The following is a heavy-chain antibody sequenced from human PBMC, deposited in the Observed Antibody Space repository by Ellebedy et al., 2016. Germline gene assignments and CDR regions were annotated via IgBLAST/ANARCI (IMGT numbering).Heavy chain of an antibody. V-gene: IGHV3-48*04. Sequence: GESLKISCAASGFTFATYSMNWVRQAPGKGLEWVSYISSSGGTIHYADSVKGRFTISRDNAKNSLYLQMNSLRAEDTAVYYCAREVGATGASGWGQGTLVTVSS. D-gene: IGHD1-26*01. CDR3: AREVGATGASG. CDR2: ISSSGGTI. CDR1: GFTFATYS. J-gene: IGHJ4*02.